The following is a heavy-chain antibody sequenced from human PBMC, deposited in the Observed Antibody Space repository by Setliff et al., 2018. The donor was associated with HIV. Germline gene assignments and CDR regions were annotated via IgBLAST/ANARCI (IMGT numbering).Heavy chain of an antibody. CDR3: AGFPLSSSWYFY. D-gene: IGHD6-13*01. CDR2: IYYSGST. J-gene: IGHJ4*02. Sequence: SETLSLTCTASGGSISSSSYYWGWIRQPPGKGLEWIGSIYYSGSTYYNPSLKSRVTISVDTSKNQFSLKLSSVTAADTAVYYCAGFPLSSSWYFYWGQGTLVTVSS. V-gene: IGHV4-39*01. CDR1: GGSISSSSYY.